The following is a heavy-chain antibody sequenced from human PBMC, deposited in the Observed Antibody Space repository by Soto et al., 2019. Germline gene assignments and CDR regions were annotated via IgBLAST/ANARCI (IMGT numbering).Heavy chain of an antibody. D-gene: IGHD3-22*01. Sequence: GESLKISCKGSGYSFTSYWISWVRQMPGKGLEWMGRIDPSDSYTNYSPSFQGHVTISADKSISTAYLQWSSLKASDTVPSYSATLHAAYYTSSGQNHFDIWRQGTMV. V-gene: IGHV5-10-1*01. CDR3: ATLHAAYYTSSGQNHFDI. CDR2: IDPSDSYT. CDR1: GYSFTSYW. J-gene: IGHJ3*02.